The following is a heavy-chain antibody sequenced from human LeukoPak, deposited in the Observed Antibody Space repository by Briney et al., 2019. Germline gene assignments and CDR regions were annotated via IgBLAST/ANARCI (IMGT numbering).Heavy chain of an antibody. Sequence: GGSLRLSCAASGLTFSSYSMNWVRQAPGKGLEWVSSISSYNDYIYYADSVKGRFTISRDNAKNSLYLEMNSLRAEDTAVYYCARDGGYCTKGVCYLDYWGQGTLVTVSS. CDR3: ARDGGYCTKGVCYLDY. D-gene: IGHD2-8*01. CDR1: GLTFSSYS. V-gene: IGHV3-21*01. J-gene: IGHJ4*02. CDR2: ISSYNDYI.